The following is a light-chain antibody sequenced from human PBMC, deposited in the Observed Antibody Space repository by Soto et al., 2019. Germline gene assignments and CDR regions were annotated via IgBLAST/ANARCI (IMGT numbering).Light chain of an antibody. CDR1: QGISTY. Sequence: DIQMTQSPSSLSASVGDRVTITCRASQGISTYLNWYQQKPGKAPKLLIYAASSLQSGVPSRFSGSESETDFTLTISSLQPEDFANYSCQQSYSTTWTFXQGTKVDIK. J-gene: IGKJ1*01. CDR3: QQSYSTTWT. CDR2: AAS. V-gene: IGKV1-39*01.